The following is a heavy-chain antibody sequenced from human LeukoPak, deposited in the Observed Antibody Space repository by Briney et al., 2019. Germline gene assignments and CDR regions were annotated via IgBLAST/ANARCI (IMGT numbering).Heavy chain of an antibody. Sequence: GGSLRLSCAASGFTVSSNYLSWVRQAPGKGLVWVSALHSGGHTFYADSVRGRFTISRDISKNTLYLQMNNPGAEDTALYYCVRGLSGVSSWYFDLWGRGTLISVSS. D-gene: IGHD7-27*01. CDR3: VRGLSGVSSWYFDL. CDR1: GFTVSSNY. CDR2: LHSGGHT. J-gene: IGHJ2*01. V-gene: IGHV3-53*01.